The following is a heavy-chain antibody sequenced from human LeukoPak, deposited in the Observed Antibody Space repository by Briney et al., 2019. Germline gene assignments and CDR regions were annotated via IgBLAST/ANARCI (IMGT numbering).Heavy chain of an antibody. V-gene: IGHV3-21*01. J-gene: IGHJ4*02. CDR1: GFTVSSNY. CDR2: INWDASYM. D-gene: IGHD5-12*01. CDR3: GMRGLTFD. Sequence: GGSLRLSCAASGFTVSSNYMSWVRQAPGKGLEWVASINWDASYMFYADSVRGRFTISRDNAKNSLYLQMNGLRAEDTAVYYCGMRGLTFDWGQGTLVTVSS.